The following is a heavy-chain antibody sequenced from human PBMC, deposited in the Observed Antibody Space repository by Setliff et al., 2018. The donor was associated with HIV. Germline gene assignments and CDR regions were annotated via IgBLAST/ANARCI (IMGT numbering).Heavy chain of an antibody. Sequence: GGSLRLSCAASGFTFSHYYMSWVRQAPGKGLVWVSRIDSDGSDTDYADSVRGRFTISRDNAKNTLYLQMTSLRAEDTAVYYCARGPQYNFWGGYLGLWGQGTLVTVSS. J-gene: IGHJ4*02. V-gene: IGHV3-74*01. CDR2: IDSDGSDT. CDR3: ARGPQYNFWGGYLGL. CDR1: GFTFSHYY. D-gene: IGHD3-3*01.